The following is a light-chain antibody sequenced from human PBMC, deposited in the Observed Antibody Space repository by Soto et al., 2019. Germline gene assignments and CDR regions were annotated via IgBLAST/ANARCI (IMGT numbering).Light chain of an antibody. Sequence: QSALTQPPSASGSPGQSVTISCTGTSSDIGTYDYVSWYQHLPDKAPKLIIYEVSNRPSGVPDRFSGSKSGNTAPLTVSGLQAENEGDYYCCSYGGANNFYVFATGPKLTVL. CDR3: CSYGGANNFYV. CDR1: SSDIGTYDY. J-gene: IGLJ1*01. V-gene: IGLV2-8*01. CDR2: EVS.